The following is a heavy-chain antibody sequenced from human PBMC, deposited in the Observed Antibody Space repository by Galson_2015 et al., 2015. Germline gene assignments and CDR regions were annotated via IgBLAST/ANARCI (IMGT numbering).Heavy chain of an antibody. CDR3: AAVRGWIDGGDY. CDR1: GFTFTSSA. Sequence: SVKVSCKASGFTFTSSAVQWVRQARGQRLEWVGWIGGGSGNTNYAQKFQERVTITRDMSTSTVYMELSSLRSEDTAVYYGAAVRGWIDGGDYWGQGTLVTVSS. V-gene: IGHV1-58*01. J-gene: IGHJ4*02. CDR2: IGGGSGNT. D-gene: IGHD3-22*01.